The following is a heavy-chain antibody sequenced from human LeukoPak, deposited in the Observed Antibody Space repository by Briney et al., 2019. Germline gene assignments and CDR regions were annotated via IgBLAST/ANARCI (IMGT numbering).Heavy chain of an antibody. D-gene: IGHD3-3*01. CDR2: TPYDGNNK. CDR3: ASGPITIFGVVTNFDY. CDR1: GFSFGSFA. V-gene: IGHV3-30-3*01. Sequence: GRSLRLSCAASGFSFGSFAMHWVRQAPGKGLEWVAVTPYDGNNKYYADSVKGRFTISRDNAKNTLYLQMNSLRAEDTAVYYCASGPITIFGVVTNFDYWGQGTLVTVSS. J-gene: IGHJ4*02.